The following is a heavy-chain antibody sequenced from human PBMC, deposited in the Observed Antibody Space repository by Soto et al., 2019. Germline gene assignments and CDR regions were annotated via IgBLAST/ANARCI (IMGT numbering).Heavy chain of an antibody. CDR3: ARSGSYYPARNWFGP. J-gene: IGHJ5*02. D-gene: IGHD3-10*01. CDR1: GYTFTSYG. Sequence: QVQLVQSGAEMKNPGASVKVSCKASGYTFTSYGISWVRQAPGQGLEWMGWISGFNVDTNHAQKLQGRVTMTKDTSTSTAYMELRSLKSDDTAVYYCARSGSYYPARNWFGPWGQGTLVTVSS. V-gene: IGHV1-18*01. CDR2: ISGFNVDT.